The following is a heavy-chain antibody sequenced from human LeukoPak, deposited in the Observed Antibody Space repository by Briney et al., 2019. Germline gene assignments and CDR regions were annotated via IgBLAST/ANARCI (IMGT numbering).Heavy chain of an antibody. D-gene: IGHD5-18*01. CDR3: ARDREYSYGYGSFDC. CDR1: GYTFTSYG. Sequence: GASVKVSCKASGYTFTSYGISWVRQAPGQGLEWMGWISAYNGNTNYAQKLQGRVTMTTDTSTSTAYMELRSLRSDDTAVYYCARDREYSYGYGSFDCWGQGTLVTVSS. CDR2: ISAYNGNT. J-gene: IGHJ4*02. V-gene: IGHV1-18*01.